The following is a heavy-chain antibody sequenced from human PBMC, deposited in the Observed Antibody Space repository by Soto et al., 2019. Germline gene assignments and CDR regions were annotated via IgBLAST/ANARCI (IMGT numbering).Heavy chain of an antibody. CDR3: AHRPTSTDDFYFDY. Sequence: QITLTESGPTLVTPTQTLTLTCSFSGFSLTTSGVAVGWFRQPPGKAPEWLALFYWNDDKRYSPSLRSRLTVTGDSSKNQVVLTWANVDPVDSGTYYCAHRPTSTDDFYFDYWGQGTLVTVSS. CDR2: FYWNDDK. J-gene: IGHJ4*02. CDR1: GFSLTTSGVA. D-gene: IGHD2-21*02. V-gene: IGHV2-5*01.